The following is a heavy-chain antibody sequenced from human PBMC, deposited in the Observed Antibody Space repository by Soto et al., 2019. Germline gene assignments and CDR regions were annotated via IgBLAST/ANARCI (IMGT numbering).Heavy chain of an antibody. V-gene: IGHV1-24*01. D-gene: IGHD3-22*01. J-gene: IGHJ6*02. CDR3: ATYMSGDSSGYYPSYYYYGMDV. CDR1: GYTLTELS. Sequence: ASVKVSCKVSGYTLTELSMHWVRQAPGKGLEWMGGFDPEDGETIYAQKFQGRVTMTEDTSTDTAYMELSSLRSEDTAVYYCATYMSGDSSGYYPSYYYYGMDVWGQGTTITVSS. CDR2: FDPEDGET.